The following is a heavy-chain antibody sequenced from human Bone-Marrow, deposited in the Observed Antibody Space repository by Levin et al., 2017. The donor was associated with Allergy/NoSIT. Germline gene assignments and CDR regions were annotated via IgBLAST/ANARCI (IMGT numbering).Heavy chain of an antibody. CDR1: GFPFSGYA. Sequence: AGGSLRLSCVASGFPFSGYAMHWVRQAPGKGLEWVAIIWSDGSNQYYAESVEGRFTISRDNSKNTVYLQMNSLRAEDTAEYYCARDFSSNGFYSDSFFDYWGQGTLVTVSS. J-gene: IGHJ4*02. CDR2: IWSDGSNQ. V-gene: IGHV3-33*01. D-gene: IGHD3-22*01. CDR3: ARDFSSNGFYSDSFFDY.